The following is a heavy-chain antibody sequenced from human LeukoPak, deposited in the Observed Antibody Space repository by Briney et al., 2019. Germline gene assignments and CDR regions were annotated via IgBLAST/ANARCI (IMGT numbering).Heavy chain of an antibody. V-gene: IGHV3-7*01. Sequence: RGSLRLSCAASGFTFSSYWMSWVRQAPGKVLEWVANIRQDGSEKYYVGSVKGRFTISRDNAKNSLDLQMNSLRVEDTAVYYCARDRLTEVRGVSWFDPWGQGTLVTVSS. D-gene: IGHD3-10*01. CDR1: GFTFSSYW. J-gene: IGHJ5*02. CDR3: ARDRLTEVRGVSWFDP. CDR2: IRQDGSEK.